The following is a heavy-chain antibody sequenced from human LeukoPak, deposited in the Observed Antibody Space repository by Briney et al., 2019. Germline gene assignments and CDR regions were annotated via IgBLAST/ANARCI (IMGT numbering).Heavy chain of an antibody. CDR3: AGARYNSGWYLH. Sequence: SSVKVSCKASGGTFISYAISWVRQAPGQGLEWMGRIIPIFGTANYAQKFQGRVTITTDESTSTAYMELSNLRSEDTAVYYCAGARYNSGWYLHWGQGTLVTVSS. V-gene: IGHV1-69*05. CDR2: IIPIFGTA. J-gene: IGHJ4*02. D-gene: IGHD6-19*01. CDR1: GGTFISYA.